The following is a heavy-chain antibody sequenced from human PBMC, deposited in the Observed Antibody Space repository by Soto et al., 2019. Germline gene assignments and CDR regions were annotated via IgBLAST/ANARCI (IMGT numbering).Heavy chain of an antibody. Sequence: EVQLVESGGGFVQPGESLRLSCAASGFTFSLSAMSWVRQAPGRGLEWVSSISGGGSSTDYAESVKGRFTISRDNSKNTVHLQMNSLRAEDTAVYYCAKGPEYDILTGCDFGGQGALVTVSS. CDR2: ISGGGSST. V-gene: IGHV3-23*04. CDR1: GFTFSLSA. CDR3: AKGPEYDILTGCDF. D-gene: IGHD3-9*01. J-gene: IGHJ1*01.